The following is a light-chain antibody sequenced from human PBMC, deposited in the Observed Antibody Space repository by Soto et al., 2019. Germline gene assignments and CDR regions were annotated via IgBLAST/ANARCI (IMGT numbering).Light chain of an antibody. CDR3: QQYFGSLYT. J-gene: IGKJ2*01. V-gene: IGKV3-20*01. CDR2: APS. CDR1: QSISSTY. Sequence: SVMTQSPSTLSLFPGERATLSCRTSQSISSTYLAWYQQRPSDAPRLLIYAPSSRATGIPDRFGGSGSGTFITLTISILEPEDFAVYYCQQYFGSLYTFGQGTKLEIK.